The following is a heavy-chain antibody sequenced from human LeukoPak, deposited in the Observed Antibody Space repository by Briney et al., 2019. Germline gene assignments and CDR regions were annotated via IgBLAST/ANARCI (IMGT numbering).Heavy chain of an antibody. CDR1: GYTFTSYD. J-gene: IGHJ4*02. V-gene: IGHV1-8*01. CDR3: ARGRAYYYDSSGYSYLY. Sequence: ASVKVSCKASGYTFTSYDINWVRQATGQGLEWMGWMNPNSGNTGYAQKFQGRVTMTRNTSISTAYMELSSLRSEDTAVYYCARGRAYYYDSSGYSYLYWGQGTQVTVSS. CDR2: MNPNSGNT. D-gene: IGHD3-22*01.